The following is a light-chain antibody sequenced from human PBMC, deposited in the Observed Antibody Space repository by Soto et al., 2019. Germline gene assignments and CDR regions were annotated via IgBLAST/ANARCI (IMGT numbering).Light chain of an antibody. CDR1: QSINNR. Sequence: IQMTQSPSTLSASIGDRVTITCRASQSINNRLAWYQQMPGKAPNLLIYDASSLESGVPSRFRGSGSETEFTLTISGLQPDDFATYYCQHFIDGRTFGQGTKVDIK. J-gene: IGKJ1*01. V-gene: IGKV1-5*01. CDR2: DAS. CDR3: QHFIDGRT.